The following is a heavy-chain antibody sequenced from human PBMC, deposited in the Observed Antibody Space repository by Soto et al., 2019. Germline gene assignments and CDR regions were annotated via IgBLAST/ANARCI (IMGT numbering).Heavy chain of an antibody. CDR3: ARGGPTPDIVVVPAAIPEYYFDY. V-gene: IGHV4-34*01. CDR2: INHSGST. Sequence: PSETLSLTCAVYGGSFSGYYWSWIRQPPGKGLEWIGEINHSGSTNYNPSLKSRVTISVDTSKNQFSLKLSSVTAADTAVYYCARGGPTPDIVVVPAAIPEYYFDYWGQGTLVTVSS. J-gene: IGHJ4*02. CDR1: GGSFSGYY. D-gene: IGHD2-2*02.